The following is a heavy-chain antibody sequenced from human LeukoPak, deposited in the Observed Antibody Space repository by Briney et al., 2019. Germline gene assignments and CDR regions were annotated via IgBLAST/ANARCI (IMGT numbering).Heavy chain of an antibody. D-gene: IGHD3-10*01. J-gene: IGHJ6*03. CDR3: ARVRDGFGEYYYFYYMDV. CDR1: GFTVSNNY. Sequence: GGSLRLACAASGFTVSNNYMSWVRQAPGKGLEWVSLIYSGGNRYYTDSVKGRFTISRDNSKNTLYLQMNSLRAEDTAVYYCARVRDGFGEYYYFYYMDVWGKGTTVTISS. V-gene: IGHV3-66*01. CDR2: IYSGGNR.